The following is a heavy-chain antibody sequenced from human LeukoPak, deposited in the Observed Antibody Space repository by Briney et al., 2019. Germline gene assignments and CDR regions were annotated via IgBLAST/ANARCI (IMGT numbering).Heavy chain of an antibody. CDR3: AYQDGYRGKIDY. CDR1: GFTFSSYA. CDR2: ISGSGGST. D-gene: IGHD5-24*01. V-gene: IGHV3-23*01. Sequence: GGSLRLSCAASGFTFSSYAMSWVRQAPGKGLEWVSAISGSGGSTYYADSVKGRFTTSRDNSKNTLYLQMNSLGAEDTAVYYCAYQDGYRGKIDYWGQGTLVTVSS. J-gene: IGHJ4*02.